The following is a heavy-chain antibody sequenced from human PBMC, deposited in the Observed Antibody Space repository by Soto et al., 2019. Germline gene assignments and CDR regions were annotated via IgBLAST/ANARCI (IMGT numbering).Heavy chain of an antibody. CDR2: IKQDGSEK. D-gene: IGHD3-10*01. J-gene: IGHJ6*02. CDR1: GFTFSSYW. V-gene: IGHV3-7*05. Sequence: GGSLRLSCAASGFTFSSYWMSWVRQAPGKGLEWVANIKQDGSEKYYVDSVKGRFTISRDNAKNSLYLQMNSLRAEDTAVYYCARAPGQAGYGMGVWGQGTTVTVSS. CDR3: ARAPGQAGYGMGV.